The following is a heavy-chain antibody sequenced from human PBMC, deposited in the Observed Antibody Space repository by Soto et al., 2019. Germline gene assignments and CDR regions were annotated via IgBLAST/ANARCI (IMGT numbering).Heavy chain of an antibody. V-gene: IGHV3-11*01. Sequence: QVQLVESGGGVVKTSGSLRIACAASGFTFSDYYMSWVRQAPGKGLEWVSYISSSGNTIYYAESVKGRFTISRDNAKNSVYLQMNSLRAEDTALYFCAKMSSENYYDPVFSWGQGTLVTVSS. CDR1: GFTFSDYY. J-gene: IGHJ5*02. CDR2: ISSSGNTI. D-gene: IGHD3-22*01. CDR3: AKMSSENYYDPVFS.